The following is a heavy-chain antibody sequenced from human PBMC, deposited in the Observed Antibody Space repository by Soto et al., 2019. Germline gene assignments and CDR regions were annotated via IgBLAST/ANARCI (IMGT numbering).Heavy chain of an antibody. CDR2: IYYSGST. CDR1: GGSISSGGYY. CDR3: ARLIISSWGSNWFDP. J-gene: IGHJ5*02. Sequence: SETLSLTCTVSGGSISSGGYYWSWIRQHPGKGLEWIGYIYYSGSTYYNPSLKSRVTISVDTSKNQFPLKLSSVTAADTAVYYCARLIISSWGSNWFDPWGQGTLVTVSS. D-gene: IGHD3-16*01. V-gene: IGHV4-31*03.